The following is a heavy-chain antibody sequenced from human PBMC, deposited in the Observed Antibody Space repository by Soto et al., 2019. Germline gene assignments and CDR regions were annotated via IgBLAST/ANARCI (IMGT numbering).Heavy chain of an antibody. V-gene: IGHV3-23*01. Sequence: EVQLLESGGGLVQPGGSLRLSCAASGFTFSSYAMSWVRQAPGKGLEWVSAISGSGGSTYYADSVKGRFTISRDNSKNTLYLQMNSLRAEDTAVYYCAKDPAPCSGGSCYLLLNFDYWGQGTLVTVSS. CDR3: AKDPAPCSGGSCYLLLNFDY. CDR2: ISGSGGST. J-gene: IGHJ4*02. D-gene: IGHD2-15*01. CDR1: GFTFSSYA.